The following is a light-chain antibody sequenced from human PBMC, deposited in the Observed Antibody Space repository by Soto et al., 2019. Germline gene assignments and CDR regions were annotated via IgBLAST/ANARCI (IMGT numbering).Light chain of an antibody. CDR2: HAS. CDR1: QSVSNSY. CDR3: QQYGVSHT. Sequence: EIVLTHSPGTLSLAAGERATLSCRASQSVSNSYLAWYQQKRGQAPRLLIFHASSRATGIPDRFSGSGSGSDFTLTISRLETEDFAVYYCQQYGVSHTFGQGTRLDI. J-gene: IGKJ5*01. V-gene: IGKV3-20*01.